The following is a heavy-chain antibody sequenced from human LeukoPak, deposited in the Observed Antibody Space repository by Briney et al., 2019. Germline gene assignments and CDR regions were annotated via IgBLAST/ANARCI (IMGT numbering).Heavy chain of an antibody. CDR1: GFTFRNYA. D-gene: IGHD3-10*01. Sequence: PGGSLRLSCAASGFTFRNYAMTWVRQAPGKGLGGGSSITASATITYYAASVKGRFTISRDDSKNTVSLQMDSLSAEDTALYYCAKYISDSGAYYAFDSWGQGTLVTVSS. V-gene: IGHV3-23*01. J-gene: IGHJ4*02. CDR3: AKYISDSGAYYAFDS. CDR2: ITASATIT.